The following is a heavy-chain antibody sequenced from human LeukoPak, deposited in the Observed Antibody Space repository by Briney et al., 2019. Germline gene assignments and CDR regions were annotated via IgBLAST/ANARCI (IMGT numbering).Heavy chain of an antibody. V-gene: IGHV4-38-2*01. CDR3: ISVDTAMVFDY. Sequence: PSETLSFTCAVSGYSISSSYYWGWIRQPPGKGLEWIGSIYYSGSTYYNPSLKSRVTISVDTSKNQFSLKLSSVTAADTAVYYCISVDTAMVFDYWGQGTLVTVSS. J-gene: IGHJ4*02. CDR1: GYSISSSYY. D-gene: IGHD5-18*01. CDR2: IYYSGST.